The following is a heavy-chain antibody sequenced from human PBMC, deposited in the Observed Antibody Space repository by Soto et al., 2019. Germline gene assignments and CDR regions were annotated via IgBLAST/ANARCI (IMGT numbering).Heavy chain of an antibody. CDR2: INHSGST. CDR3: RGYDILTGHDF. CDR1: GGSFSGYY. D-gene: IGHD3-9*01. Sequence: QVQLQQWGAGLLKPSETLSLTCAVYGGSFSGYYWSWIRQPPGKGLEWIGEINHSGSTNYNPSLKSRVTISVDTSKNQSSLKLSSVTAADTAVYYCRGYDILTGHDFWGQGTLVTVSS. V-gene: IGHV4-34*01. J-gene: IGHJ4*02.